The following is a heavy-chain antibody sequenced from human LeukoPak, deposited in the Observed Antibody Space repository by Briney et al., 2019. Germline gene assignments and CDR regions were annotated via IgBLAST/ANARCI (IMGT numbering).Heavy chain of an antibody. V-gene: IGHV3-23*01. CDR2: IRGSGSIT. J-gene: IGHJ4*02. D-gene: IGHD3-3*01. CDR1: GFTFGSYA. CDR3: AKDHYWSIDY. Sequence: GGSLRLSCAASGFTFGSYAMNWVRQAPGKGLEWVATIRGSGSITYYADSVKGRFTISRDNSKNMLYVQMNSLRAEDTGVYYCAKDHYWSIDYWGRGTLVTVSS.